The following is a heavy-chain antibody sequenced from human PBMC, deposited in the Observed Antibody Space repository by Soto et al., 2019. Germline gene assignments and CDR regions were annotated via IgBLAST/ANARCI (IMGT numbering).Heavy chain of an antibody. CDR3: ARTTGRHLDF. D-gene: IGHD4-4*01. CDR1: NGSISVSNVF. CDR2: IDYSGTA. J-gene: IGHJ4*02. V-gene: IGHV4-39*01. Sequence: SETLSPTCTVSNGSISVSNVFWDWVRQPPGKGLEWIGNIDYSGTAYFNPSLGTRVTFPVDTSKNQFSLTLYSVTAADTAVYYCARTTGRHLDFWGQGILVT.